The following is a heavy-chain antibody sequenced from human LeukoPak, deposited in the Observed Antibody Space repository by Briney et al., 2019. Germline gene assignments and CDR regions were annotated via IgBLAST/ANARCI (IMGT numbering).Heavy chain of an antibody. D-gene: IGHD4-11*01. CDR2: IGSSSSPI. CDR3: ARDQAYSFDY. J-gene: IGHJ4*02. CDR1: GFTFSAYS. V-gene: IGHV3-48*01. Sequence: GGSMRLSCAASGFTFSAYSMNWVRQAPEKGLEWVSYIGSSSSPIYYADSVKGRFTISRDNAKNSLYLQMDSLRAEDTAVYYCARDQAYSFDYWGQGNLVTVSS.